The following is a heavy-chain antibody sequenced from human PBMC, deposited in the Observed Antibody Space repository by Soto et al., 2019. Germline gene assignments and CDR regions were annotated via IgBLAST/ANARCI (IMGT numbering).Heavy chain of an antibody. CDR3: AKGHGEGVSGVDY. Sequence: QVQLVESGGGVAQPGRSLRLSCVASGLIFSHYGMHWVRQAPGKGLESVSFISPDGSYKYYADSVKGRFTVSRDNSKNTLYLEMNSLRGEDTAAYFCAKGHGEGVSGVDYWGQGTLVSVSS. V-gene: IGHV3-30*18. D-gene: IGHD3-10*01. CDR2: ISPDGSYK. J-gene: IGHJ4*02. CDR1: GLIFSHYG.